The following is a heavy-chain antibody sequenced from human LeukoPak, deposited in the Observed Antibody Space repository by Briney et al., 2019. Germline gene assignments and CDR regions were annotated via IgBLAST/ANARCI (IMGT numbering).Heavy chain of an antibody. Sequence: ASVKVSCKASGGSFSSYVITWVRQAPGQGLEWMGRIIPVLGVSNFAQRFQGRVTITADKSTNTAHMELSRLESGDTAVYYCTRGGVYPPDPSIYHRDAFDIWGKGTVVIVSS. J-gene: IGHJ3*02. CDR2: IIPVLGVS. CDR1: GGSFSSYV. CDR3: TRGGVYPPDPSIYHRDAFDI. V-gene: IGHV1-69*04. D-gene: IGHD3-16*02.